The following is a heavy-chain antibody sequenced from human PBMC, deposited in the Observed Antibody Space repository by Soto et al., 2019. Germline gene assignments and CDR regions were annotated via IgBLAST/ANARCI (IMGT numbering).Heavy chain of an antibody. Sequence: EVQLLESGGGLVQPGGSLRLSCAASGFTFSNYAMSWVRQAPGKGLEWVSAISGSGGSTYYADSVKGRFTISRDNSKNLLSLQMNSLRAEDTAVYYCAKDKMGSVVGAAPFDYWGQGTLVTVSS. CDR2: ISGSGGST. J-gene: IGHJ4*02. V-gene: IGHV3-23*01. CDR1: GFTFSNYA. CDR3: AKDKMGSVVGAAPFDY. D-gene: IGHD1-26*01.